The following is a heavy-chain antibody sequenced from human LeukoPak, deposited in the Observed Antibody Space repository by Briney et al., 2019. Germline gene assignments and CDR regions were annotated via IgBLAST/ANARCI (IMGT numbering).Heavy chain of an antibody. D-gene: IGHD3-22*01. CDR3: AREGDSSGYYYGFDY. CDR2: ISSSSSTI. CDR1: GFTFSSYS. V-gene: IGHV3-48*01. Sequence: GGSLRLSCAASGFTFSSYSMNWVRQAPGKGLERVSYISSSSSTIYYADSVKGRFTISRDNAKNSLYLQMNSLRAEDTAVYYCAREGDSSGYYYGFDYWGQGTLVTVSS. J-gene: IGHJ4*02.